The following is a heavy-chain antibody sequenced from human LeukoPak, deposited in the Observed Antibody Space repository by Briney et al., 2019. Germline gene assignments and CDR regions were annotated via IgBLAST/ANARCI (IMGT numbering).Heavy chain of an antibody. CDR2: ISSSSSYI. V-gene: IGHV3-21*01. D-gene: IGHD3-3*01. J-gene: IGHJ2*01. CDR1: GFTFSSYS. CDR3: ARVYDFWSNYYRYYFDL. Sequence: GGSLRLSCAASGFTFSSYSMNWVRQAPGKGLEWVSSISSSSSYIYYADSVKGRLTISRDNAQNSLSLQMNSLTAEDTAVYYCARVYDFWSNYYRYYFDLWGRGTLVTVSS.